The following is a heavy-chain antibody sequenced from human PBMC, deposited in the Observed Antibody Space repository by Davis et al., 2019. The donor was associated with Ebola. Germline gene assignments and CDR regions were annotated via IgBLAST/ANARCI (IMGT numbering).Heavy chain of an antibody. CDR2: LIPIFGSA. J-gene: IGHJ4*02. D-gene: IGHD3-16*01. CDR3: ARKRQGGEWHFDS. CDR1: GDTFNNYV. V-gene: IGHV1-69*13. Sequence: SVKVSCKASGDTFNNYVINWVRQAPGQGLQWVGGLIPIFGSATYAYRFQDRVTITADQSTSTAYMELSRLAPEDTAVYYCARKRQGGEWHFDSWGQGTLVTVAS.